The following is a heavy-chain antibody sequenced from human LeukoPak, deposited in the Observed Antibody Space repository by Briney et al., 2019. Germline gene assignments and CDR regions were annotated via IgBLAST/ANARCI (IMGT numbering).Heavy chain of an antibody. CDR1: GGSISSYY. CDR3: ARGVVVPAAMRYYYYYYGMDV. Sequence: SETLSLTCTVSGGSISSYYWSWIRQPAGEGLEWIGRIYTSGSTNYNPSRKSRVTMSVDTSKNQFSLKLSSVTAADTAVYYCARGVVVPAAMRYYYYYYGMDVWGQGTTVTVSS. J-gene: IGHJ6*02. D-gene: IGHD2-2*01. CDR2: IYTSGST. V-gene: IGHV4-4*07.